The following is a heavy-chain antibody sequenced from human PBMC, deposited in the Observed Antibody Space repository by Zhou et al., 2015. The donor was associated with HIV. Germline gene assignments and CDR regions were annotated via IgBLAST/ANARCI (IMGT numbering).Heavy chain of an antibody. J-gene: IGHJ4*02. Sequence: QVQLVQSGAEVKKPGSSVKVSCKASGGTFSSYAISWVRQAPGQGLEWMGGIIPIFGTANYAQKFQGRVTITADESTSTAYMELSSLRSEDTAVYYCARAPCILTGYYSRTLLDSAKCHFDYWGQGTLVTVSS. CDR2: IIPIFGTA. CDR1: GGTFSSYA. CDR3: ARAPCILTGYYSRTLLDSAKCHFDY. D-gene: IGHD3-9*01. V-gene: IGHV1-69*01.